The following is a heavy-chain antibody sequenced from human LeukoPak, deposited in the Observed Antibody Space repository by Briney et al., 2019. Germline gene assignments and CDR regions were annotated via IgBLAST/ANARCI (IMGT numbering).Heavy chain of an antibody. Sequence: PSETLSLTCSVSGVPITSDTYFWPWMRQHPGKGLEWIEYICYSGHSYYNPSLQSRLTIFRATSRNQFSLRLRSVTAADTAVYYCAREQQGLGSNYQNRFDSWGRGTLVTVSS. D-gene: IGHD3-16*01. CDR3: AREQQGLGSNYQNRFDS. V-gene: IGHV4-31*03. J-gene: IGHJ5*01. CDR2: ICYSGHS. CDR1: GVPITSDTYF.